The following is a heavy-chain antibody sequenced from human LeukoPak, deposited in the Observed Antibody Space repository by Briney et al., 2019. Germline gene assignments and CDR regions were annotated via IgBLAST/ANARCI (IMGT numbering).Heavy chain of an antibody. CDR3: ARGGGYSAYGYFDY. Sequence: SVKVSCKASGYTFTSYYMHWVRQAPGQGLEWMGRLIPMLGIANYAQKFQGRVTITADKSTSTAYMELSSLRSEDTAVYYCARGGGYSAYGYFDYWGQGTLVTVSS. D-gene: IGHD5-12*01. CDR2: LIPMLGIA. CDR1: GYTFTSYY. V-gene: IGHV1-69*04. J-gene: IGHJ4*02.